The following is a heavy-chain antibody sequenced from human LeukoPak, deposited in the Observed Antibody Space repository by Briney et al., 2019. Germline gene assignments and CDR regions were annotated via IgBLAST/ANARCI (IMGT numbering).Heavy chain of an antibody. D-gene: IGHD3-22*01. CDR2: IYYSGST. J-gene: IGHJ4*02. CDR1: GGSISSGSYY. Sequence: SETLSLTCTVSGGSISSGSYYWGWIRQPPGKGLEWIGSIYYSGSTYYNPSLKSRVTISVDTSKNQFSLKLSSVTAADTAVYYCAREYYYDSSGYYPDYWGQGTLVTVSS. V-gene: IGHV4-39*07. CDR3: AREYYYDSSGYYPDY.